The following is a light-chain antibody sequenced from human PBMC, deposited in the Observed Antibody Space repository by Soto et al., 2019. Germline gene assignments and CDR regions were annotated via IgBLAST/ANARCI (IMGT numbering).Light chain of an antibody. J-gene: IGKJ2*01. CDR3: QQYNNGPYT. Sequence: EIVMTHSPATLSVSPGDRATLSCRASQTVRDNLAWYQQKPGQAPRLLIYGASTRASGIPARFSGSGSGTEFTLTINSLQSEDFALYFCQQYNNGPYTFGQGTKLEIK. CDR2: GAS. V-gene: IGKV3-15*01. CDR1: QTVRDN.